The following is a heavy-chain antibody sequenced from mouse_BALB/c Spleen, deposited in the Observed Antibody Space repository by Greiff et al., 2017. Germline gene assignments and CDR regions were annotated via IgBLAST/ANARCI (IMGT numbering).Heavy chain of an antibody. CDR1: GYTFTSYT. D-gene: IGHD2-1*01. Sequence: QVQLQQSGAELARPGASVKMSCKASGYTFTSYTMHWVKQRPGQGLEWIGYINPSSGYTNYNQKFKDKATLTADKSSSTAYMQLSSLTSEDSAVYYCARGGVYGNYAMDYWGQGTSVTVSS. V-gene: IGHV1-4*01. CDR3: ARGGVYGNYAMDY. CDR2: INPSSGYT. J-gene: IGHJ4*01.